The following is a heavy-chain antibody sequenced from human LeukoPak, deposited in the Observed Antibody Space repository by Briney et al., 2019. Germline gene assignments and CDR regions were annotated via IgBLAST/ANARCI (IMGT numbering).Heavy chain of an antibody. CDR2: IYDSGSN. CDR1: GASISNSSYY. Sequence: SETLSLTCIVSGASISNSSYYWGWIRQSPGKGLEWIGSIYDSGSNYYNPSLKSRVTISVDTSKNQFSLKLSSVPAAHTAVYYCARPSRRYCSSTSCPTHFDYWGQGTLVTVSS. D-gene: IGHD2-2*01. J-gene: IGHJ4*02. V-gene: IGHV4-39*01. CDR3: ARPSRRYCSSTSCPTHFDY.